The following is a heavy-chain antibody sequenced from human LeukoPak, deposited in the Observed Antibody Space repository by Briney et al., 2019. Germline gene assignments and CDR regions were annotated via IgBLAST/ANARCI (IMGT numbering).Heavy chain of an antibody. CDR2: IYYSGST. CDR3: ARGPRIVVVVAATHYWFDP. J-gene: IGHJ5*02. V-gene: IGHV4-30-4*01. CDR1: GGSMSSGDYY. D-gene: IGHD2-15*01. Sequence: SQTLSLTCTVSGGSMSSGDYYWSWIRQPPGKGLEWIGYIYYSGSTYYNPSLKSRVTISVDTSKNQFSLKLSSVTAADTAVYYCARGPRIVVVVAATHYWFDPWGQGTLVTVSS.